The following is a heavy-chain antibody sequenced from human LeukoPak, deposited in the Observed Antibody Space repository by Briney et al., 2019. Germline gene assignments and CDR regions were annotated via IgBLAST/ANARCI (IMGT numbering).Heavy chain of an antibody. CDR1: GYTFTGYY. D-gene: IGHD3-3*01. J-gene: IGHJ4*02. V-gene: IGHV1-2*02. CDR2: INPNSGGT. CDR3: ARAGYDFWSGSLYFDY. Sequence: ASVTVSCKASGYTFTGYYMHWVRQAPGQGLEWMGWINPNSGGTNYAQKFQGRVTMTRDTSISTAYMELSRLRSDDTAVYYCARAGYDFWSGSLYFDYWGQGTLVTVSS.